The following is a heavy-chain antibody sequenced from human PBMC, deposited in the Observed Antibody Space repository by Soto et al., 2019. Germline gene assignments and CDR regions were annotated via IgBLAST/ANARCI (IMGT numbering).Heavy chain of an antibody. J-gene: IGHJ4*02. CDR2: ISSSGAYT. Sequence: EVLLVESGGGLVKPGGSLRLSCAASGFTLSSSGMNWVRQAPGKGLEWVSSISSSGAYTYYADSVKGRFTISRDNAKNSLYLQMDSLRAEDTAVYYCARSSGFCDNVVCYRPPDYWGQGTLVTVSS. CDR3: ARSSGFCDNVVCYRPPDY. CDR1: GFTLSSSG. V-gene: IGHV3-21*01. D-gene: IGHD2-8*01.